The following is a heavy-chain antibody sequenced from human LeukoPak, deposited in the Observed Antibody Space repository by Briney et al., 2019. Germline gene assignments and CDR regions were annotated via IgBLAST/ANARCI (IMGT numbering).Heavy chain of an antibody. D-gene: IGHD3-10*01. CDR1: GFTFSSYA. V-gene: IGHV3-64D*06. Sequence: GGSLRLSCSASGFTFSSYAMHWVRQAPGKGLEYVSAISSKGGSTYYADSVKGRFTISRDNSKNTLYLQMSSLRAEDTAVYYCVKDPGDYYGSGRGIDPWGQGTLVTVSS. J-gene: IGHJ5*02. CDR3: VKDPGDYYGSGRGIDP. CDR2: ISSKGGST.